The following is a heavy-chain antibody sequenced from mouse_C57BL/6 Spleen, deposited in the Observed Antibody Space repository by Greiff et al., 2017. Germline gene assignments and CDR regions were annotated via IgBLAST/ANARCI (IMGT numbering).Heavy chain of an antibody. J-gene: IGHJ2*01. CDR2: IFPGSGST. Sequence: QVQLQQSGPELVKPGASVKISCKASGYTFTDYYINWVKQRPGQGLEWIGWIFPGSGSTYYNEKFKGKATLTVDKSSSTAYMLLSSLTSEDAAVFFFARDSDYDGRVGYFDYWGQGTTLTVSS. V-gene: IGHV1-75*01. D-gene: IGHD2-4*01. CDR3: ARDSDYDGRVGYFDY. CDR1: GYTFTDYY.